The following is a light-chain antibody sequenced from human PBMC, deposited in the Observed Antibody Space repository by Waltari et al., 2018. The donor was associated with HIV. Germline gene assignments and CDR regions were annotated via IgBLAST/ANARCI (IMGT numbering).Light chain of an antibody. V-gene: IGLV1-40*01. CDR1: SSNIGAPYD. CDR2: GST. J-gene: IGLJ2*01. CDR3: QSYVNSLSVV. Sequence: QSVLTQPPSVSGAPGQRVTISCTGGSSNIGAPYDVHWYQQFPGTAPKLLIYGSTNRPSGVPDRVFGAKSGTSASLAITELQAEDEPVYYCQSYVNSLSVVFGGGTKLTFL.